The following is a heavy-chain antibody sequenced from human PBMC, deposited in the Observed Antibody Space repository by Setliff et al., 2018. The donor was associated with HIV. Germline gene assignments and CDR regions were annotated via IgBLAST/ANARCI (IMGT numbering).Heavy chain of an antibody. J-gene: IGHJ3*02. CDR2: TYDDGTT. V-gene: IGHV3-53*01. CDR3: AKGDPWEPHRDAFYI. D-gene: IGHD1-26*01. CDR1: GFTVSTVY. Sequence: GGSLRLSCAVSGFTVSTVYMRWVRQAPGEGLEWVSVTYDDGTTYYADSVKGRFTISRDNSKNTLYLQMNSLRAEDTAIYYCAKGDPWEPHRDAFYIWGQGTVVTVS.